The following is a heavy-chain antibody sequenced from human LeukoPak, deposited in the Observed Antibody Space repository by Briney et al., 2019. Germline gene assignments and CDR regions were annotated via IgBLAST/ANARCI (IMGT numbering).Heavy chain of an antibody. V-gene: IGHV1-18*01. CDR3: ARGGRTCSGGTCYERAFDI. J-gene: IGHJ3*02. CDR1: GYTFTSYD. CDR2: ISGYNGNT. D-gene: IGHD2-15*01. Sequence: KPGASVKVSCKASGYTFTSYDINWVRQAPGQGLEWMGWISGYNGNTNYAQNLQGRVTMTTDTSTSTAYMDLRSLRSDDAAVYYCARGGRTCSGGTCYERAFDIWGQGTMVTVSS.